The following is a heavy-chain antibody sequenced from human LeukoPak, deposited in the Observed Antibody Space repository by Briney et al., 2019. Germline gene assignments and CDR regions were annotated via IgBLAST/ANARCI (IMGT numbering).Heavy chain of an antibody. CDR2: IYYSGNT. J-gene: IGHJ5*02. Sequence: SETLSLTCTVSGGSISSYYWSWIRQPPGKGLEWIGYIYYSGNTNDNPSLKSRLTLSIDTSKNQFSLKLSSVTAADTAVYYCARQDIITIFGVASPHWFDPWGQGTLATVSS. D-gene: IGHD3-3*01. CDR1: GGSISSYY. CDR3: ARQDIITIFGVASPHWFDP. V-gene: IGHV4-59*01.